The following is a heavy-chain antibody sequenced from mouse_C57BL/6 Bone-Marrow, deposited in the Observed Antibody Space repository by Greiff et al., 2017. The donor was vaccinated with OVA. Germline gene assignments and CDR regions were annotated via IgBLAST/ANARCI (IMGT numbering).Heavy chain of an antibody. V-gene: IGHV1-61*01. CDR1: GYTFTSYW. J-gene: IGHJ1*03. D-gene: IGHD1-1*01. CDR3: ARPIITTVQSYWYFDV. CDR2: IYPSDSET. Sequence: QVQLQQPGAELVRPGSSVKLSCKASGYTFTSYWMDWVKQRPGQGLEWIGNIYPSDSETHYNQKFKDKATLTVDKSSSTAYMQLSSLTSEDSAVYYCARPIITTVQSYWYFDVWGTGTTVTVSS.